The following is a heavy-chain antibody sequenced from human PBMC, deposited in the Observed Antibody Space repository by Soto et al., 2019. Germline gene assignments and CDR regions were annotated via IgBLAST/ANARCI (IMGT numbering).Heavy chain of an antibody. V-gene: IGHV1-18*01. D-gene: IGHD2-2*01. CDR3: ARTDIVVVPAASLYDY. CDR2: ISAYNGNT. Sequence: QVQLVQSGAEVKKPGALVKVSCKASGYTFTSYGISWVRQAPGQGLEWMGWISAYNGNTNYAQKLQGRVTMTTDTSTSTAYMELRSLRSDDTAVYYCARTDIVVVPAASLYDYWGQGTLVTVSS. J-gene: IGHJ4*02. CDR1: GYTFTSYG.